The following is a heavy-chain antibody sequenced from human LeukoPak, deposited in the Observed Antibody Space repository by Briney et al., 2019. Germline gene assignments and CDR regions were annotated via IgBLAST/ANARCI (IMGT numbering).Heavy chain of an antibody. D-gene: IGHD3-10*01. CDR1: GYTFTSYG. V-gene: IGHV1-18*01. CDR3: ARDILWFGELSKLNWFDP. CDR2: ISAYNGNI. Sequence: ASVKVSCKASGYTFTSYGISWVRQAPGQGLEWMGWISAYNGNINYAQKLQGRVTMTTDTSTSTAYMELRSLRSDDTAVYYCARDILWFGELSKLNWFDPWGQGTLVTVSS. J-gene: IGHJ5*02.